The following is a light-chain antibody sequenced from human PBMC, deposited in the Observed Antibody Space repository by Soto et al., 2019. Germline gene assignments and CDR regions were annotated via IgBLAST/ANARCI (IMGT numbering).Light chain of an antibody. Sequence: IQMTQSPSTLSASVGDRVTITCRASQSISSWLAWYQQEPGKAPKLLIYKASSLQSGVPSRFSGSGSGTEFTLTISSLQPDDFATYYCQQYSFYRTFGQGTKVDIK. CDR1: QSISSW. CDR2: KAS. CDR3: QQYSFYRT. V-gene: IGKV1-5*03. J-gene: IGKJ1*01.